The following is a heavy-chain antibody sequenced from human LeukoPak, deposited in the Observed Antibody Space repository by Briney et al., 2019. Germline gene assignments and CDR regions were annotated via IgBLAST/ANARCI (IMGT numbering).Heavy chain of an antibody. CDR1: GFSLSNARMG. V-gene: IGHV2-26*01. CDR2: IFSNDEK. J-gene: IGHJ5*02. CDR3: ARSGSYHNWFDP. D-gene: IGHD1-26*01. Sequence: SGPTLVNPTGTLTLTCTVSGFSLSNARMGVSWIRQPPGKALEWLAHIFSNDEKSYSPSLKSRLTISKDTSKSQVVLTMTNMDPVDTATYYCARSGSYHNWFDPWGQGTLVTVSS.